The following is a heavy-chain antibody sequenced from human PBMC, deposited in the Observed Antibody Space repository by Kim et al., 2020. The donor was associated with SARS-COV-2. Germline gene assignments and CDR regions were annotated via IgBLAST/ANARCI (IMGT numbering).Heavy chain of an antibody. CDR3: AKVEVQTYYYDSSGYHHFDY. D-gene: IGHD3-22*01. Sequence: GGSLRLSCAASGFTFSSYAMSWVRQAPGKGLEWVSAISGSGGSTYYADSVKGRFTISRDNSKNTLYLQMNSLRAEDTAVYYCAKVEVQTYYYDSSGYHHFDYWGQGTLVTVSS. V-gene: IGHV3-23*01. CDR2: ISGSGGST. J-gene: IGHJ4*02. CDR1: GFTFSSYA.